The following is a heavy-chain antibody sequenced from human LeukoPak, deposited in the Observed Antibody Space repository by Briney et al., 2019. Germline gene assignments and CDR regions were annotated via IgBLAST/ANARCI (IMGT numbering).Heavy chain of an antibody. CDR1: GFTFSSYG. J-gene: IGHJ5*02. CDR2: IRYDGTNK. Sequence: GGSLRLSCAASGFTFSSYGMHWVRQAPGKGLEWVAFIRYDGTNKYYADSVKGRFTISRDNSKNSLYLQMNSLRPEDTAVYCCANAPDPWGQGTLVTVSS. CDR3: ANAPDP. V-gene: IGHV3-30*02.